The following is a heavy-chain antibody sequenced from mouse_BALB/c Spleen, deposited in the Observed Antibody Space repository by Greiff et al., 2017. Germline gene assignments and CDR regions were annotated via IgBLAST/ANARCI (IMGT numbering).Heavy chain of an antibody. J-gene: IGHJ2*01. CDR1: GFTFTDYY. Sequence: EVQLQQSGGGLVQPGGSLRLSCATSGFTFTDYYMSWVRQPPGKALEWLGFIRNKANGYTTEYSASVKGRFTISRDNSQSILYLQMNTLRAEDSATYYCARGITTRDWGQGTTLTVSS. CDR3: ARGITTRD. V-gene: IGHV7-3*02. CDR2: IRNKANGYTT. D-gene: IGHD2-12*01.